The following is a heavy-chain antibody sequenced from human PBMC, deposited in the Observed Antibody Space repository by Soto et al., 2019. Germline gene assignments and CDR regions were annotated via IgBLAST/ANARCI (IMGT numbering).Heavy chain of an antibody. J-gene: IGHJ4*02. Sequence: GGSLRLSCAASGFTFSSYGMHWVRQAPGKGLEWVAVISYDGSNKYYADSVKGRFTISRDNSKNTLYLQMNSLRAEDTALYYCAKDSNLGSGWYFDYWGQGTLVTVSS. CDR3: AKDSNLGSGWYFDY. D-gene: IGHD6-19*01. CDR1: GFTFSSYG. V-gene: IGHV3-30*18. CDR2: ISYDGSNK.